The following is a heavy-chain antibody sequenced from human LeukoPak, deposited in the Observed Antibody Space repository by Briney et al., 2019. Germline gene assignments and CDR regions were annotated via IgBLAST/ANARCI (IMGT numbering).Heavy chain of an antibody. D-gene: IGHD6-19*01. V-gene: IGHV3-30*03. CDR1: GFTFSSYW. Sequence: PGGSLRLSCAASGFTFSSYWMTWVRQAPGKGLEWVAVISYDGSNKYYADSVKGRFTISRDNSKNTLYLQMNSLRAEDTAVYYCASGILQWLSPNDYWGQGTLVTVSS. CDR3: ASGILQWLSPNDY. J-gene: IGHJ4*02. CDR2: ISYDGSNK.